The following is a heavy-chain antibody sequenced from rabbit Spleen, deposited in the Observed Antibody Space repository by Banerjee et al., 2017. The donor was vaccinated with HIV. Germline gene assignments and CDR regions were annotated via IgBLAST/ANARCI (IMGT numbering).Heavy chain of an antibody. J-gene: IGHJ6*01. CDR2: IVGSSSGFT. D-gene: IGHD7-1*01. V-gene: IGHV1S40*01. CDR3: ARYTATSFSSYGMDL. CDR1: GFDFSSSDY. Sequence: QSLEESGGDLVKPGASLTLTCKASGFDFSSSDYMCWVRQAPGKGLEWISCIVGSSSGFTYSATWAKGRFTCSKTSSTTVTLQMTSLTVADTATYFCARYTATSFSSYGMDLWGPGTLVTVS.